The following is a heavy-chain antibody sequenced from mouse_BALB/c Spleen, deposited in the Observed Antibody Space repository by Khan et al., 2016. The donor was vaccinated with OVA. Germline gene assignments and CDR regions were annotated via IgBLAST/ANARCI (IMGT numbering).Heavy chain of an antibody. CDR1: GFSLTTYG. V-gene: IGHV2-3*01. D-gene: IGHD2-3*01. J-gene: IGHJ4*01. CDR2: IGGDGST. Sequence: QVQLKESGPGLVAPSQSLSITCTVSGFSLTTYGVNWIRQPPGKGLEWLGVIGGDGSTNYHSALKSRLSISKDNAKSQVFLKLNSLPTDDTAAYYCAKCGDGSTYAMDYWGQGTSVTVSS. CDR3: AKCGDGSTYAMDY.